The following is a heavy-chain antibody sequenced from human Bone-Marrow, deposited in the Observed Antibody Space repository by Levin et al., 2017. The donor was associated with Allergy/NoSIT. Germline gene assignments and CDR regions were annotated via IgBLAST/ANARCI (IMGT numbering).Heavy chain of an antibody. CDR2: IRSKAYGGTT. Sequence: GESLKISCPASGFTFGDYAMSWFRQAPGKGLEWVGFIRSKAYGGTTEYAASVKGRFTISRDDSKSIAYLQMNSLKTEDTAVYYCTRAYSNYVLFWFDPWGQGTLVTVSS. CDR3: TRAYSNYVLFWFDP. D-gene: IGHD4-11*01. J-gene: IGHJ5*02. V-gene: IGHV3-49*03. CDR1: GFTFGDYA.